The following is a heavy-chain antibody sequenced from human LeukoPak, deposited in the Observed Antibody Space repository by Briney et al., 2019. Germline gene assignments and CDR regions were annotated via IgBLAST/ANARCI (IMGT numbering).Heavy chain of an antibody. CDR2: IYHSGST. Sequence: SETLSLTCTVSGGSISSSSYYWGWIRQPPGKGLEWIGSIYHSGSTYYNPSLKSRVTISVDTSKNQFSLKLSSVTAADTAVYYCARDLRLWSGRYYYYYMDVWGKGTTVTVSS. D-gene: IGHD3-3*01. J-gene: IGHJ6*03. CDR1: GGSISSSSYY. V-gene: IGHV4-39*07. CDR3: ARDLRLWSGRYYYYYMDV.